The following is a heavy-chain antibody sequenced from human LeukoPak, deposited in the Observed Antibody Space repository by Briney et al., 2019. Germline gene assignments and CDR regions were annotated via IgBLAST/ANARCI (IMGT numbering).Heavy chain of an antibody. Sequence: PGGSLRLSCAASGFTLSIYWMTWIRQAPGKGLEWVASTSSTGSTMYYADSVKGRFTISRDNAKNSLYLQVNRLRAEDTAVYYCAREPPFYCDGGSCYVDFWGQGTLVTVSS. D-gene: IGHD2-15*01. J-gene: IGHJ4*02. V-gene: IGHV3-11*01. CDR3: AREPPFYCDGGSCYVDF. CDR2: TSSTGSTM. CDR1: GFTLSIYW.